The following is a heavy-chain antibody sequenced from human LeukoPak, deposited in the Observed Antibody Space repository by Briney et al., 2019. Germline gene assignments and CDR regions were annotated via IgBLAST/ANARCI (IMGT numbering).Heavy chain of an antibody. V-gene: IGHV3-30-3*01. Sequence: PGGSLRLSCAASGFTFSSYAMHWVRQAPGKGPEWVAVISYDGSNKYYADSVKGRFTISRDNSKNTLYLQMNSLRAEDTAVYYCARYDYWGQGTLVTVSS. CDR2: ISYDGSNK. CDR3: ARYDY. J-gene: IGHJ4*02. CDR1: GFTFSSYA.